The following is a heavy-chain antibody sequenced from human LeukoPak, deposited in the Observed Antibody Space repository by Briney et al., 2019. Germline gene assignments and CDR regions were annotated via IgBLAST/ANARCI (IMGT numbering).Heavy chain of an antibody. Sequence: GGSLRLSCAVSGFTFSSYWMSWVRQAPGKGLEWVANIKQDGSDKYYVDSVKGRFTISRDNGKNSLSLQMNSLRAEDTAVCYCARGYYDSGGHGHYYFDYWGQGTLVTVSS. CDR3: ARGYYDSGGHGHYYFDY. CDR1: GFTFSSYW. J-gene: IGHJ4*02. CDR2: IKQDGSDK. V-gene: IGHV3-7*01. D-gene: IGHD3-22*01.